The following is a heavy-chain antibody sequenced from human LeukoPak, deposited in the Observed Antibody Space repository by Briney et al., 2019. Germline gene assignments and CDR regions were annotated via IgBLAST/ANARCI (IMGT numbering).Heavy chain of an antibody. CDR1: GGSISSSSYY. CDR2: IYHSGST. D-gene: IGHD6-19*01. Sequence: SETLSLTCTVSGGSISSSSYYWGWVRQPPGKGLEWIGGIYHSGSTYYNPSLKSRVTISVDTSKNQFFLKLRSVTAADTAVYYCARGQARLSWFDPWGQGTLVTVSS. V-gene: IGHV4-39*07. CDR3: ARGQARLSWFDP. J-gene: IGHJ5*02.